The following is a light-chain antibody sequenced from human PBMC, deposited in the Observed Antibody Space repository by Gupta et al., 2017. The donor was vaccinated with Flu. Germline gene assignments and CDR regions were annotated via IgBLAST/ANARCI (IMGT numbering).Light chain of an antibody. CDR2: LVS. J-gene: IGKJ1*01. Sequence: VTLGQPASISCRSSQSLVYSVGSTILHWFQQRPGQSPRRLIYLVSHRESGVPDKFSGSGSGTEFTLKISRVEAEDVGVYFCRQGAHWPWAFGQGTKVEIK. CDR1: QSLVYSVGSTI. CDR3: RQGAHWPWA. V-gene: IGKV2-30*01.